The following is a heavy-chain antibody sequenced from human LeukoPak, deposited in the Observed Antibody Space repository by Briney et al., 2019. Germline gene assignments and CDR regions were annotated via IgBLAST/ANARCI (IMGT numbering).Heavy chain of an antibody. CDR3: ARYSAYEILTGYPSPGYFEY. D-gene: IGHD3-9*01. CDR2: ISSSGSTI. CDR1: GFTFSSYE. V-gene: IGHV3-48*03. J-gene: IGHJ4*02. Sequence: PGGSLRLSCAASGFTFSSYEMNWVRQAPGKGLEWVSYISSSGSTIYYADSVKGRFTISRDNAKNSLYLQMNSLRAEDTAVYYCARYSAYEILTGYPSPGYFEYWGQGTLFTASS.